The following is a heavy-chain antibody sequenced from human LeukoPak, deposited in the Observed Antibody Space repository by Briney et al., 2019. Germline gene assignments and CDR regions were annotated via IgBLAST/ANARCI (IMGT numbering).Heavy chain of an antibody. Sequence: SETLSLTCTVSGGSISSNSYYWGWIRQPPGKGLEWIGSIYYSGSTYYNPSLKSRVTISVDTSKNQFSLKLSSVTAADTAVYYCARGGRWCSSTSCYAYWFDPWGQGTLVTVSS. D-gene: IGHD2-2*01. J-gene: IGHJ5*02. CDR3: ARGGRWCSSTSCYAYWFDP. V-gene: IGHV4-39*01. CDR2: IYYSGST. CDR1: GGSISSNSYY.